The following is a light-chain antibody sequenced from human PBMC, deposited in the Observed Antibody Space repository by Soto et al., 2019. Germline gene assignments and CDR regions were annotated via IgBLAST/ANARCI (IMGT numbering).Light chain of an antibody. CDR2: GNT. CDR1: SSNIGSTYD. CDR3: QSYDDSLSVHYV. J-gene: IGLJ1*01. V-gene: IGLV1-40*01. Sequence: QSVLTQPPSVSGAPGQRVTISCTGSSSNIGSTYDVQWYQQLPGTAPKLLIHGNTNRPSGVPDRFSGSKSGTSASLAITGLQTDDESDSYCQSYDDSLSVHYVFGTGTK.